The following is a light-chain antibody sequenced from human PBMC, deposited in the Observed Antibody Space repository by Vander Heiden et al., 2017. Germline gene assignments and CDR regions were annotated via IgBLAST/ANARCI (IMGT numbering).Light chain of an antibody. CDR3: QSADSSGTWV. CDR2: KDS. Sequence: SHPLTQPPPVPASPGPTARITFSGDALPKQYAYWYQQKPGQAPVVVIYKDSERPTGIPERFSGSSSETTVTLTISGVQAEDEADYYCQSADSSGTWVFGGGTKLTGL. J-gene: IGLJ3*02. CDR1: ALPKQY. V-gene: IGLV3-25*03.